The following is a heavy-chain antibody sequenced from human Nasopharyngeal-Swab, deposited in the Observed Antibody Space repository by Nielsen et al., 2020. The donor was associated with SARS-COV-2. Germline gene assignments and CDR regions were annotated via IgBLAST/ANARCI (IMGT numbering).Heavy chain of an antibody. CDR2: ISGSDYST. V-gene: IGHV3-23*01. CDR1: GFTFNTYA. CDR3: AKDRDSGDDSDDYYHYYGMDV. Sequence: GESLTISCAASGFTFNTYAINWVRPAPGKGLEWVSVISGSDYSTKYADSVKGRFTISRDNSKNTVNLQMNSLRAEDTAIYYCAKDRDSGDDSDDYYHYYGMDVWGQGTTVTVSS. J-gene: IGHJ6*02. D-gene: IGHD5-12*01.